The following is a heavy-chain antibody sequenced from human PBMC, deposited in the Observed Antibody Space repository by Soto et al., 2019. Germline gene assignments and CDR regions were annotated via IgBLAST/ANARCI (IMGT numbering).Heavy chain of an antibody. J-gene: IGHJ6*02. CDR2: ISAYNGNT. CDR3: ARDSYFTGPNYYSYGMDV. Sequence: QVKLVQSGAEVKKPGASVNVSCKASGYTFTSYGISWVRQAPGQGLVWMGWISAYNGNTNYAQMLQGRVTMTTDTSTSTAYMELRRLRSDDTAVYYCARDSYFTGPNYYSYGMDVRGQGTTVSVSS. CDR1: GYTFTSYG. D-gene: IGHD3-9*01. V-gene: IGHV1-18*01.